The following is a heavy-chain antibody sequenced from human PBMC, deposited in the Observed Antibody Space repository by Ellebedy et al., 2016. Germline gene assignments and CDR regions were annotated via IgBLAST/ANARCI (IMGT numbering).Heavy chain of an antibody. CDR2: VSYDGSKI. J-gene: IGHJ4*02. V-gene: IGHV3-30*03. CDR1: GFRFTNHG. Sequence: GESLKISCAASGFRFTNHGMHWVRQAPGKGLEWVAIVSYDGSKIDYADSVKGRFTISRDNSKSSLYLQMDSLRTEDTALYYCARDNSGSIDYWGQGTLVTVSS. CDR3: ARDNSGSIDY. D-gene: IGHD3-22*01.